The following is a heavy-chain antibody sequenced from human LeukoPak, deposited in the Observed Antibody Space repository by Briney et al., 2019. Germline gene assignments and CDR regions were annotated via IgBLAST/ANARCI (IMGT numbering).Heavy chain of an antibody. CDR1: GFTFSSYG. CDR3: AKDRYYYDSSGYLDY. CDR2: ISYDGSNK. V-gene: IGHV3-30*18. J-gene: IGHJ4*02. D-gene: IGHD3-22*01. Sequence: GRSLRLSCAASGFTFSSYGMHWVRQAPGKGLEWVAVISYDGSNKYYADSVKVRFTISRDNSKNTLYLQMNSLRAEDTAVYYCAKDRYYYDSSGYLDYWGQGTLVTVSS.